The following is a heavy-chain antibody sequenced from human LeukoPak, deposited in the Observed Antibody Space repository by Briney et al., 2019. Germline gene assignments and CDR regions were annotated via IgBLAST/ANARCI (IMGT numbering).Heavy chain of an antibody. CDR2: IDGGGSKK. CDR1: GLTLSNAW. Sequence: PGGSLRLSCAAYGLTLSNAWMSWVRQPPGRGLEGVSTIDGGGSKKHYAEFVKGRFTISRDNSMNTLYLQMNSLRGEDMAIYFCATDVGGVLFEYRGQGTLVTVSS. V-gene: IGHV3-23*01. CDR3: ATDVGGVLFEY. D-gene: IGHD1-26*01. J-gene: IGHJ4*02.